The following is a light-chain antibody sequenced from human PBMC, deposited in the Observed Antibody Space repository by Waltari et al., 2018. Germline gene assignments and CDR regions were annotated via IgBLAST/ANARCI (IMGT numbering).Light chain of an antibody. CDR2: KAS. J-gene: IGKJ1*01. Sequence: DIQVTQSPSTLSASVGDRVTLTCRASQSIVVWLAWYQQKPGKAPRLLTDKASYVESGVPSRFSGSGSGTAFTLTISSLQADDFATYYCQQYNSYPWTFGQGTKVEIK. CDR1: QSIVVW. V-gene: IGKV1-5*03. CDR3: QQYNSYPWT.